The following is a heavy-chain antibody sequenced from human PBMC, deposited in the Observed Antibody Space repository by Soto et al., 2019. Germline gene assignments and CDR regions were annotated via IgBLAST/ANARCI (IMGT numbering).Heavy chain of an antibody. V-gene: IGHV4-34*01. CDR1: GGSFSGYY. D-gene: IGHD3-16*02. Sequence: QVQLQQWGAGLLNPSETLSLTCAFYGGSFSGYYWSWIRQPPGKGLEWIGEINHSGSSNYNPSLNSRVNISVDTSKNQFSLKLSSVTAADTAVYYCARGTGYDYVWGSYRANYYYGLDVWGQGTTVTVSS. CDR3: ARGTGYDYVWGSYRANYYYGLDV. J-gene: IGHJ6*02. CDR2: INHSGSS.